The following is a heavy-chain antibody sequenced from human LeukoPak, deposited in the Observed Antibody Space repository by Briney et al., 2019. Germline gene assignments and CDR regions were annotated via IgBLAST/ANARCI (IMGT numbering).Heavy chain of an antibody. D-gene: IGHD3-3*01. CDR2: ISGSGGST. CDR1: GFTFSSYA. J-gene: IGHJ5*02. V-gene: IGHV3-23*01. Sequence: PGGSLRLSCAASGFTFSSYAMSWVRQAPGKGLEWVSAISGSGGSTYYADSVKGRFTISRDNSKDTLYLQMNSLRAEDTAVYYCAKDRRDDLEFDHWGQGTLVTVSS. CDR3: AKDRRDDLEFDH.